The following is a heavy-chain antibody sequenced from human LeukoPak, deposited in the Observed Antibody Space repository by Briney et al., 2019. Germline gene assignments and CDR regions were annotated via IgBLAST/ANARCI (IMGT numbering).Heavy chain of an antibody. Sequence: SETLSLTCTVSGGSISSYYWSWIRQPPGKGLEWIGYIYYSGSTNYNPSLKSRVTISVDTSKNQFSLKLSSVTAADTAVYYCARDRGWMGCGDYYFDYWGQGTLVTVSS. CDR3: ARDRGWMGCGDYYFDY. CDR1: GGSISSYY. J-gene: IGHJ4*02. D-gene: IGHD4-17*01. V-gene: IGHV4-59*01. CDR2: IYYSGST.